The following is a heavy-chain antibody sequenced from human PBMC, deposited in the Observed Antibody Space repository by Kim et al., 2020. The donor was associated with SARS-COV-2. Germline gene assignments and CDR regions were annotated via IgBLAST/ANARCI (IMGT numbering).Heavy chain of an antibody. CDR2: IRSKAYGGTT. V-gene: IGHV3-49*03. Sequence: GGSLRLSCTASGFTFGDYAMSWFRQAPGKGLEWVGFIRSKAYGGTTEYAASVKGRFTISRDDSKSIAYLQMNSLKTEDTAVYYCTRSSSSSWWERVFDYWGQVTLVTVSS. J-gene: IGHJ4*02. CDR1: GFTFGDYA. CDR3: TRSSSSSWWERVFDY. D-gene: IGHD6-13*01.